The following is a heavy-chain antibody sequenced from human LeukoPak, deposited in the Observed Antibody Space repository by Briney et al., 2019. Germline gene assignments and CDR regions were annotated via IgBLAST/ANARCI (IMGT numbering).Heavy chain of an antibody. CDR2: IYYSGST. D-gene: IGHD2-15*01. V-gene: IGHV4-39*07. J-gene: IGHJ5*02. Sequence: SETLSLTCTVSGGSISSSSYYWGWIRQPPGKGLEWIGSIYYSGSTYYNPSLKSRVTISVDTSKDQFSLKLSSVTAADTAVYYCASARSPNWFDPWGQGTLVTVSS. CDR1: GGSISSSSYY. CDR3: ASARSPNWFDP.